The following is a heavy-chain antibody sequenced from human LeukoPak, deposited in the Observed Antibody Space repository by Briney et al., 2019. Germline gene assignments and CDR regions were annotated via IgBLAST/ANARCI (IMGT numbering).Heavy chain of an antibody. CDR2: IYSGGST. V-gene: IGHV3-53*01. CDR1: GFTVSSNY. Sequence: PGGSLRLSCAASGFTVSSNYMSWVRQAPGKGLEWVSIIYSGGSTYYADSVKGRFTISRDNAKNSVYLQMNSLRAEDTAVYYCARKGVRGVISPIDYWGQGTLVTVSS. CDR3: ARKGVRGVISPIDY. J-gene: IGHJ4*02. D-gene: IGHD3-10*01.